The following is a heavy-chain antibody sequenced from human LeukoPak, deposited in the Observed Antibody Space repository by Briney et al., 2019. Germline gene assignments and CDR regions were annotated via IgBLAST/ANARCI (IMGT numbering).Heavy chain of an antibody. CDR2: ISGSGGST. D-gene: IGHD3-22*01. CDR3: ARDYYDSSGYYYY. Sequence: GGSLRLSCAASGFTFSSYAMSWVRQAPGKGLEWVSAISGSGGSTYYADSVKGRFTISRDNAKNSLYLQMNSLRAEDTAVYYCARDYYDSSGYYYYWGQGTLVTVSS. J-gene: IGHJ4*02. V-gene: IGHV3-23*01. CDR1: GFTFSSYA.